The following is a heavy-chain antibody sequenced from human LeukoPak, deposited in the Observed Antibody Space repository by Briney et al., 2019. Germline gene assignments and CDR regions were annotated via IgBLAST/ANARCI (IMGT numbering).Heavy chain of an antibody. CDR3: AAESIYYDSSGYYSR. V-gene: IGHV3-11*05. D-gene: IGHD3-22*01. CDR1: GFTFSDYY. Sequence: NSGGSLRLSCAASGFTFSDYYMSWIRQAPGKGLEWVSYISSSSSYTNYADSVKGRFTISRDNARNSLYLQMNSLRAEDTAVYYCAAESIYYDSSGYYSRWGQGTLATVSS. J-gene: IGHJ4*02. CDR2: ISSSSSYT.